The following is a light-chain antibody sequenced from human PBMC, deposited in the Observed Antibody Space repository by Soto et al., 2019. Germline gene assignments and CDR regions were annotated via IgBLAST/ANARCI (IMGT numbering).Light chain of an antibody. CDR3: ETWATNTRV. J-gene: IGLJ2*01. CDR2: LEGSGSY. V-gene: IGLV4-60*03. Sequence: QLVLTQSSSASASLGSSVTITCTLSSGHSSYIIEWHQQQPGKAHRYLMKLEGSGSYNKGSVFPDRFSGSSSGADRYLTIAILQSEEEADYHCETWATNTRVFGGGTKVTVL. CDR1: SGHSSYI.